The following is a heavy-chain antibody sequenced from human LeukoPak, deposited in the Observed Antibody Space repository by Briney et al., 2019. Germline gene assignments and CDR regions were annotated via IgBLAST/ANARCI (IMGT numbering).Heavy chain of an antibody. V-gene: IGHV3-7*01. CDR1: GFTFSSYW. CDR2: MTPDGSNK. D-gene: IGHD5-24*01. J-gene: IGHJ5*01. CDR3: ARDAYNYASDS. Sequence: PGGPLRLSCAASGFTFSSYWMTWVRQPPGKGLEWVANMTPDGSNKKYVHSVKSRFTISNDNRKNSLYLQMSSLRVDDTAVYYCARDAYNYASDSWGQGTLVSVS.